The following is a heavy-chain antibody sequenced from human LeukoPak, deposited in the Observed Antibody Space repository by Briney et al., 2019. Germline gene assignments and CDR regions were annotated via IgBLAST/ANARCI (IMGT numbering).Heavy chain of an antibody. V-gene: IGHV3-23*01. CDR3: AKTLYGVVVPAAIPWFDP. D-gene: IGHD2-2*02. CDR1: GFTFSVFA. Sequence: GGSLRLSCAASGFTFSVFAMSWVRQAPGKGLEWVSALSDSGVRTYYADSVKGRFTISRDNSKNTLYLQMNSLRAEDTAVYYCAKTLYGVVVPAAIPWFDPWGQGTLVTVSS. J-gene: IGHJ5*02. CDR2: LSDSGVRT.